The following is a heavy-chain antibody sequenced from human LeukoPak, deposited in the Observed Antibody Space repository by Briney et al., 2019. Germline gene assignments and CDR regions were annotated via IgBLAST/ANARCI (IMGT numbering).Heavy chain of an antibody. CDR1: GGSFSGYY. CDR3: AISKPRYYYYYGMDV. CDR2: INHSGST. J-gene: IGHJ6*02. V-gene: IGHV4-34*01. Sequence: PSETLSLTCAVYGGSFSGYYWSWIRQPPGKGLEWIGEINHSGSTNYNPSLKSRVTISVDTSKNQFSLKLSSVTAADTAVYYCAISKPRYYYYYGMDVWGQGTTVTVSS.